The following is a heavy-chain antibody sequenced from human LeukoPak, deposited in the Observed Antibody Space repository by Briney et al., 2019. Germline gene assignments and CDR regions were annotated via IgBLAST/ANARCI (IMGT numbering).Heavy chain of an antibody. D-gene: IGHD3-3*01. V-gene: IGHV4-4*02. Sequence: SETLSLTCAVSGGSISTYNWWSWVRQPPGKGLEWIGEIFHSGITNYNPSLKSRVIMSVDKSKNQLSLKLNSVTAADTAVYYCARHGPFVFDIWGQGTMVTVSS. CDR2: IFHSGIT. CDR1: GGSISTYNW. CDR3: ARHGPFVFDI. J-gene: IGHJ3*02.